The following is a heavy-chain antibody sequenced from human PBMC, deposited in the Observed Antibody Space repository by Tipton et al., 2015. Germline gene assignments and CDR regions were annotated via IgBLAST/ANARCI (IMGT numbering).Heavy chain of an antibody. V-gene: IGHV4-59*12. CDR3: ARIRGRYVMDY. Sequence: LRLSCTVSGGSLSGYYWNWIRQTPGKGLEWIGYMHYTGSTNYNPSLKSRVTISIDTSKNQFSLNLSSVTAADTAVYYCARIRGRYVMDYWGQGTPVTVSS. D-gene: IGHD3-16*01. CDR2: MHYTGST. J-gene: IGHJ4*02. CDR1: GGSLSGYY.